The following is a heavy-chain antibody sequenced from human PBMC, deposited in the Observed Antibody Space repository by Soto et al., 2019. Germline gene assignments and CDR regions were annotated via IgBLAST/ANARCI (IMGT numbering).Heavy chain of an antibody. CDR3: ARDWRSGTTVVFGDFDI. V-gene: IGHV1-69*01. D-gene: IGHD1-1*01. CDR2: IIPIVGTA. Sequence: QVQLVQSGAEVKKPGSSVKVSCKASGGTFSSYAISWVRQAPGQGLEWMGGIIPIVGTANYAQKFQGRVTITADESTSTAYMERSSLRSEDTAVYYCARDWRSGTTVVFGDFDIWGQGTMVTVSS. J-gene: IGHJ3*02. CDR1: GGTFSSYA.